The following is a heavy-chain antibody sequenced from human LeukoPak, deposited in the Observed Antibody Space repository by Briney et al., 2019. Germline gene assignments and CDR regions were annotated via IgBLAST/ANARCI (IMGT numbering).Heavy chain of an antibody. Sequence: SETLSLTCTVSGGSISSGGYYWSWISQHPGKGLEWIGYIYYSGSTYYNPSLKSRVTISVDTSKNQFSLKLSSVTAADTAVYYCAVAAAGRGDAFDIWGQGTMVTVSS. CDR2: IYYSGST. CDR3: AVAAAGRGDAFDI. V-gene: IGHV4-31*03. CDR1: GGSISSGGYY. D-gene: IGHD6-13*01. J-gene: IGHJ3*02.